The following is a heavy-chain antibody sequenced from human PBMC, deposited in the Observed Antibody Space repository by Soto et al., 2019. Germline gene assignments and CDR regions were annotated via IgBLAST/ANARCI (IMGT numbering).Heavy chain of an antibody. CDR3: ASVIPLGY. J-gene: IGHJ4*02. CDR1: GVTFISYA. V-gene: IGHV3-23*01. Sequence: GGFLRLSCAASGVTFISYAMSWVRQAPGKGLEWVSAISGSGGSTSYADSVKGRFTISRDNAKNTLYLQMNSLRAEDTAVYYCASVIPLGYWGQGTLVTVSS. CDR2: ISGSGGST. D-gene: IGHD2-21*01.